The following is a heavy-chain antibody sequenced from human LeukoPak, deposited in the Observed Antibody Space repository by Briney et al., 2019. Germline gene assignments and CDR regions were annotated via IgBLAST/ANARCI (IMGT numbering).Heavy chain of an antibody. CDR2: IRAYNGNT. J-gene: IGHJ4*02. Sequence: ASVKVSCKASGYTFTSYGISWVRQAPGQGLEWMGWIRAYNGNTNYAQKLQGRVTMTRDTSTSTVYMELSSLRSEDTAVYYCARGFPAGPDDYWGQGTLVTVSS. CDR1: GYTFTSYG. V-gene: IGHV1-18*01. CDR3: ARGFPAGPDDY. D-gene: IGHD3-3*01.